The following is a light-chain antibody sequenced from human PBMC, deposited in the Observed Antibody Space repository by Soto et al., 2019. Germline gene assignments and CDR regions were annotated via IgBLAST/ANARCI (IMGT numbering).Light chain of an antibody. Sequence: DIQMTQSPSSLSASVGDRVTITCRASQSITTYLNWYRQKPGKAPKLLIYAASSLQSGVPSRFSGSGSETEVTLSISRLQPEDFATYFGQQIYSAPLTFGGGTKVEIK. CDR2: AAS. CDR3: QQIYSAPLT. J-gene: IGKJ4*01. CDR1: QSITTY. V-gene: IGKV1-39*01.